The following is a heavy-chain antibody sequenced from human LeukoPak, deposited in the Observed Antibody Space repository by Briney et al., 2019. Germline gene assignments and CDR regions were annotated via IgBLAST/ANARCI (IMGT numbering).Heavy chain of an antibody. CDR2: IYYSGST. D-gene: IGHD3-22*01. J-gene: IGHJ4*02. CDR1: GGSISSGDYY. V-gene: IGHV4-30-4*01. CDR3: AALPHRIVVVPTDY. Sequence: SQTLSLTCTVSGGSISSGDYYWSWIRQPPGKGLEWIGYIYYSGSTYYNPSLKSRVTISVGTSKNQFSLKLSSVTAADTAVYYCAALPHRIVVVPTDYWGQGTLVTVSS.